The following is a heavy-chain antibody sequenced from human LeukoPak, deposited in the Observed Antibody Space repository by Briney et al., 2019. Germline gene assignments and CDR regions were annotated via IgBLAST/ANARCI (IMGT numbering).Heavy chain of an antibody. CDR2: INPSSGGT. V-gene: IGHV1-2*02. Sequence: ASVKVSCKASGYTFTGYYMHWVRQAPGQGLEWMGWINPSSGGTNYAQKFQGRVTMTRDTSISTAYMELSRLRSDDTAVYYCARVRFLASSSWSPPTYWGQGTLVTVSS. CDR3: ARVRFLASSSWSPPTY. J-gene: IGHJ4*02. D-gene: IGHD6-13*01. CDR1: GYTFTGYY.